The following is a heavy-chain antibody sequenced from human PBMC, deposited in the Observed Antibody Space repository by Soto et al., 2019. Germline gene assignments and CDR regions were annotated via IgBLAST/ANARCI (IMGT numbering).Heavy chain of an antibody. CDR3: ARDLADVHLWDAFDV. D-gene: IGHD6-13*01. CDR2: IVAMFGTT. CDR1: GDTFNSYG. Sequence: QVQLVQSGPELKKPGSSVKVSCKAPGDTFNSYGISWVRQAPGQGLGWMGGIVAMFGTTNLALKFEDRVTITADELTTTVYMEIRGLTSEDTAVYYCARDLADVHLWDAFDVWGHGTRVTVSS. V-gene: IGHV1-69*01. J-gene: IGHJ3*01.